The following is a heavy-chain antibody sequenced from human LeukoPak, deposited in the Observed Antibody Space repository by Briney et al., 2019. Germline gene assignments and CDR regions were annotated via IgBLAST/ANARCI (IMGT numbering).Heavy chain of an antibody. Sequence: ASLKVACKASGYTVSNNDINGVRQATGQGLEWMGWMNPISGNTGFAQKFQGRVTITRITSISTAYMEMSSLRSDDTAVYYCVRGAKCSGADCDSTKEYVYYFDYWGQGTLVTVSS. D-gene: IGHD6-25*01. CDR3: VRGAKCSGADCDSTKEYVYYFDY. CDR2: MNPISGNT. J-gene: IGHJ4*02. CDR1: GYTVSNND. V-gene: IGHV1-8*03.